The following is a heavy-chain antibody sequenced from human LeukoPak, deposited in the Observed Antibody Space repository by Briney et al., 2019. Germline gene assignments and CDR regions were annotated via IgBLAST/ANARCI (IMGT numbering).Heavy chain of an antibody. CDR2: INHSGST. CDR3: AKDALAYCGGDCYWGFDY. Sequence: SETLSLTCAVYGGSFSGYYWSWIRQPPGKGLEWIGEINHSGSTNYNPSLKSRVTISVDTSKNQFSLKLSSVTAADTAVYYCAKDALAYCGGDCYWGFDYWGQGTLVTVSS. V-gene: IGHV4-34*01. J-gene: IGHJ4*02. CDR1: GGSFSGYY. D-gene: IGHD2-21*02.